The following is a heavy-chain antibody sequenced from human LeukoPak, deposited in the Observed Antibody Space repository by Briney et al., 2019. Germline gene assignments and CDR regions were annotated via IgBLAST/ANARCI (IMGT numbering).Heavy chain of an antibody. V-gene: IGHV3-48*02. CDR1: GFIFSTYS. D-gene: IGHD3/OR15-3a*01. CDR2: ISGSTSTV. J-gene: IGHJ4*02. CDR3: AGVRGRYFDY. Sequence: GGSLRLSCAVSGFIFSTYSMNWVRQAPGKGLEWVSYISGSTSTVYYADSVKGRFTISRDNAKNSLHLQMNSLRDEDTAVYYCAGVRGRYFDYWGQGVLVAVSS.